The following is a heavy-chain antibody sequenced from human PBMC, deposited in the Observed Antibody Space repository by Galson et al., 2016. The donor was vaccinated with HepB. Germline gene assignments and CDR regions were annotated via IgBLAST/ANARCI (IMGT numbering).Heavy chain of an antibody. Sequence: SLRLSCAASGFTFSNYAMHWVRQAPGKGLEWVAVIWYDGSSKYYIDSVKGRFTISRDNSKNTLNLQMSSLRAEDTAVYYCVKVATPNRNYENWFDSWGQGTLVTVSS. CDR3: VKVATPNRNYENWFDS. CDR1: GFTFSNYA. CDR2: IWYDGSSK. V-gene: IGHV3-33*06. J-gene: IGHJ5*01. D-gene: IGHD4-11*01.